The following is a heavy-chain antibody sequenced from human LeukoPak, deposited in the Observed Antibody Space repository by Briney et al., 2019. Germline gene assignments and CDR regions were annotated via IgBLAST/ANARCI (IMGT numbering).Heavy chain of an antibody. CDR1: GFTFSSYG. D-gene: IGHD3-3*01. Sequence: GGSLRLSCAASGFTFSSYGMHWVRQAPGKGLEWVAVIWYDGSNKYYADSVKGRFTISRDNSKNTLYLQMNSLRAEDTAVYYCARVREWLSGLDAFDIWGQGTMVTVSS. J-gene: IGHJ3*02. CDR2: IWYDGSNK. V-gene: IGHV3-33*01. CDR3: ARVREWLSGLDAFDI.